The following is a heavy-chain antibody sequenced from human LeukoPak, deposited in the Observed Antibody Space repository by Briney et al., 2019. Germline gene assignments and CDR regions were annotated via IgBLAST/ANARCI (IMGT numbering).Heavy chain of an antibody. D-gene: IGHD6-13*01. Sequence: ASVKVSCKASGYTFTSYAMHWVRQAPGQRLEWMGWINAGNGNTKYSQKFQGRVTITRDTSASSAYMELSSLRSEDTAVYYCARDAGYSSSWYRGSVGYWGQGTLVTVSS. CDR3: ARDAGYSSSWYRGSVGY. CDR2: INAGNGNT. J-gene: IGHJ4*02. V-gene: IGHV1-3*01. CDR1: GYTFTSYA.